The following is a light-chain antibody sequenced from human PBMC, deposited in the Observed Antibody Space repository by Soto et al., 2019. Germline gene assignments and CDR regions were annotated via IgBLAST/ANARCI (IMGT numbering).Light chain of an antibody. CDR2: DDS. CDR3: QVWDSDTFLWV. CDR1: NIGRKN. V-gene: IGLV3-21*02. J-gene: IGLJ3*02. Sequence: SYELTQPPSVSVAPGQTARITCGRSNIGRKNVHWYQQKPGQAPVLAVFDDSDRPSGIPERFSGSNSGDTATLTISRVEAGDEADYYCQVWDSDTFLWVFGGGTKVTVL.